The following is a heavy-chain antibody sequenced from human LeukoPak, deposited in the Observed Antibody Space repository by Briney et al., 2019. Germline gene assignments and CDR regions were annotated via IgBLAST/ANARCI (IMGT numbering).Heavy chain of an antibody. Sequence: PGGSLRLSCAASGFSLSVYWMTWVRQAPGKGLEWVATITQDGTQKYYVDSVKGRFTISRDNAENSLFLHVSSLKADDSAFYYCATEDWFRCDPWGQGPRLSVS. CDR3: ATEDWFRCDP. J-gene: IGHJ5*02. CDR1: GFSLSVYW. V-gene: IGHV3-7*05. D-gene: IGHD3-9*01. CDR2: ITQDGTQK.